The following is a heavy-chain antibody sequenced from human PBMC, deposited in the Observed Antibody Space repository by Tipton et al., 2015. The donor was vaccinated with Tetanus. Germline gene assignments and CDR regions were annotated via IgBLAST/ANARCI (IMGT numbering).Heavy chain of an antibody. CDR2: IYYSGST. J-gene: IGHJ3*02. CDR1: GGSISSGGYY. Sequence: TLSLTCTVSGGSISSGGYYWSWIRQHPGKGLEWIGYIYYSGSTYYNPSLKSRLTISVDTSKNQFSLKLSSVTAADTAVYYCARDLGYYFDVNGNRVDAFEIWGQGIMVTVTS. D-gene: IGHD3-9*01. V-gene: IGHV4-31*03. CDR3: ARDLGYYFDVNGNRVDAFEI.